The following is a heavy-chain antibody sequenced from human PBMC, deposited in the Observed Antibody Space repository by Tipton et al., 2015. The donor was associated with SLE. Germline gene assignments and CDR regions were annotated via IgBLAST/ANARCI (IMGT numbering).Heavy chain of an antibody. V-gene: IGHV3-30*18. J-gene: IGHJ3*02. CDR2: ILHDGSNK. CDR1: GFTFTNYE. Sequence: SLRLSCAASGFTFTNYEMHWVRQAPGKGLEWVAVILHDGSNKYYGDSVKGRFTISRDNSKNTLYLQMNSLRPEDTAVYYCAKEKTLKASFDIWGQGTMVTVSS. CDR3: AKEKTLKASFDI.